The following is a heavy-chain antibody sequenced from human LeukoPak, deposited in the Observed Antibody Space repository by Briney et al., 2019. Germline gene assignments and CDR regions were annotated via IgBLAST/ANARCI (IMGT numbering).Heavy chain of an antibody. CDR1: GGSISSYY. V-gene: IGHV3-11*04. CDR2: ISSSGSTI. J-gene: IGHJ4*02. Sequence: LSLTCTVSGGSISSYYWSWIRQAPGKGLEWVSYISSSGSTIYNADSVKGRFTISRDNAKNSLYLQMNSLRAEDTAVYYCARVRRDILTAPIDYWGQGTLVTVSS. CDR3: ARVRRDILTAPIDY. D-gene: IGHD3-9*01.